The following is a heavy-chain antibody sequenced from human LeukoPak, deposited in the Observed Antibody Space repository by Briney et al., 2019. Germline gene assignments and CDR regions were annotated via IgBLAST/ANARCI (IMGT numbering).Heavy chain of an antibody. Sequence: SVKVSCKASGGTFSSYAISWVRQAPGQGLEWMGRIIPIFGTANYAQKFQVRVTITTDESTSTAYMELSSLRSEDTAVYYCARTKEPLAEYFQHWGQGTLVTVSS. D-gene: IGHD1-26*01. CDR2: IIPIFGTA. CDR1: GGTFSSYA. J-gene: IGHJ1*01. V-gene: IGHV1-69*05. CDR3: ARTKEPLAEYFQH.